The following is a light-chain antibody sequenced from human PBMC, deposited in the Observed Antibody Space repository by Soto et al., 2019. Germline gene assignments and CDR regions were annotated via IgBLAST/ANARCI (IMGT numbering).Light chain of an antibody. CDR2: GAS. CDR1: QSIRDN. V-gene: IGKV3-15*01. Sequence: EILMTQSPATLSVSPGERAIVSCRASQSIRDNLAWYQQTPGRAPRLLIYGASIRAIGVPARFSGSGSGTDFTLTISSLQSEDFAVYYCQQYDYWPPYTFGQGTKVEI. CDR3: QQYDYWPPYT. J-gene: IGKJ2*01.